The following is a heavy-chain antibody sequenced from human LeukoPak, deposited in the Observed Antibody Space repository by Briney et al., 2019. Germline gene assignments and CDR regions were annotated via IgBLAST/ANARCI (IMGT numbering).Heavy chain of an antibody. CDR3: AREDQLLSHDY. Sequence: GGSLRLSCAASGFTFSSYWMHWVRQAPGKGLVWVSRINSDGSSTSYADSVKGRFTISRDNAKNTLYLQMNGLRAEDTAVYYCAREDQLLSHDYWGQGTLVTVSS. D-gene: IGHD2-2*01. CDR1: GFTFSSYW. V-gene: IGHV3-74*01. J-gene: IGHJ4*02. CDR2: INSDGSST.